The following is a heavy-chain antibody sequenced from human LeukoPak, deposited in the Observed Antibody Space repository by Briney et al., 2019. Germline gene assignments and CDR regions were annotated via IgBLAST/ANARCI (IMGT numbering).Heavy chain of an antibody. CDR2: IYYSGGT. CDR1: GGSISVYF. CDR3: ARHILAAGRWNWFDP. J-gene: IGHJ5*02. Sequence: SETLSLTCTVSGGSISVYFWSWFRQPPGKGLEWIRYIYYSGGTNYNPSLKSRVTISIDTSKNQFSLRLSSVTAADTAIYYCARHILAAGRWNWFDPWGQGTLVTVSS. D-gene: IGHD6-13*01. V-gene: IGHV4-59*08.